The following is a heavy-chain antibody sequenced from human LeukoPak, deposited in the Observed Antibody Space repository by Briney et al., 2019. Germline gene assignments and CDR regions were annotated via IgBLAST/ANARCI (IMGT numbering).Heavy chain of an antibody. J-gene: IGHJ6*03. CDR3: VRGPRYYYYYMDV. Sequence: PSETLSLTCTVSGDSISSYYWSWIRQPAGKGLEWIGRIYTSGSTNYNPSLKSRVTMSVDTSKNQFSLKLSSVTAADTAVYYCVRGPRYYYYYMDVWGKGTTVTVSS. V-gene: IGHV4-4*07. CDR1: GDSISSYY. CDR2: IYTSGST.